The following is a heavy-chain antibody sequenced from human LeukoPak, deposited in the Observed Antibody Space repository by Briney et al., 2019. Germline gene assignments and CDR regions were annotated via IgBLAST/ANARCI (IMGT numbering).Heavy chain of an antibody. V-gene: IGHV1-69*13. CDR2: IIPIFGTA. D-gene: IGHD3-16*02. J-gene: IGHJ4*02. CDR3: ARGAQHDYVWGSYRSFDY. Sequence: PEKGSCKASGGTFSSYAISRVRQAPGQGLEWMGGIIPIFGTANYAQKFQGRVTITADESTSTAYMELSSVRSEDTAVYYCARGAQHDYVWGSYRSFDYWGQGTLVTVSS. CDR1: GGTFSSYA.